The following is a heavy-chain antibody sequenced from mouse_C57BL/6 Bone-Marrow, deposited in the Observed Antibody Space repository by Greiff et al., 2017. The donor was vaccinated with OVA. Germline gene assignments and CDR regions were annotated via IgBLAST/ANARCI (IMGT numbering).Heavy chain of an antibody. V-gene: IGHV1-63*01. CDR1: GYTFTNYW. J-gene: IGHJ2*01. Sequence: VKMQQSGAELVRPGTSVKMSCKASGYTFTNYWIGWAKQRPGHGLEWIGDIYPGGGYTNYNEKFKGKATLTADKSSSTAYMQFSSLTSEDSAIYYCARLGYDGGDYWGQGTTLTVSS. CDR3: ARLGYDGGDY. D-gene: IGHD2-14*01. CDR2: IYPGGGYT.